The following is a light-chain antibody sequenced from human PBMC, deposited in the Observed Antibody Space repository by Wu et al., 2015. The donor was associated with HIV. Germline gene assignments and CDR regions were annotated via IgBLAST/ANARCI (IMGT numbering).Light chain of an antibody. V-gene: IGKV1-6*01. CDR3: LHNYNYPFX. Sequence: LIYAASILHSGIPSRFSGTGYGTDFTLTINNLQPEDFGTYYCLHNYNYPFXFGQGTRLEMK. J-gene: IGKJ2*01. CDR2: AAS.